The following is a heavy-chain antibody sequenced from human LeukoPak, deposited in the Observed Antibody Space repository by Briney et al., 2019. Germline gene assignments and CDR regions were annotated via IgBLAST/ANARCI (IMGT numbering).Heavy chain of an antibody. J-gene: IGHJ6*02. V-gene: IGHV3-7*01. D-gene: IGHD5-18*01. CDR1: GFTFSSYW. CDR2: IKQDGSEK. CDR3: ARIQLWTARYYYYYGMDV. Sequence: GGSLRLSCAASGFTFSSYWMSWVRQAPGKGLEWVANIKQDGSEKYYVDSVKGRFTISRDNAKNSLYLQMNSLRAEDTAVYYCARIQLWTARYYYYYGMDVWGQGTTVTVSS.